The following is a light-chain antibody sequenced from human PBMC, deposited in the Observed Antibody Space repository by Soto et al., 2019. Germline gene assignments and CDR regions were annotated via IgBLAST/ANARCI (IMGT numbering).Light chain of an antibody. J-gene: IGKJ1*01. CDR1: QSVDNSH. CDR2: GAS. Sequence: ETVLTQSPGTLYFSPGERATLSCRASQSVDNSHVAWYQQRRGLPPRLLIYGASNRATGIPDRFSGSGSGADFTLTISRLEPEDFAVYFCQQYGNSPPGTFGQGTKVDSK. CDR3: QQYGNSPPGT. V-gene: IGKV3-20*01.